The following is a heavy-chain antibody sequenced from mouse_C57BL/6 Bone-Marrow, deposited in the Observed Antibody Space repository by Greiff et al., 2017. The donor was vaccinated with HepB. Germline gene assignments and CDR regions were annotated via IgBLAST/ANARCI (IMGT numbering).Heavy chain of an antibody. D-gene: IGHD1-1*01. Sequence: EVTLVESGGDLVKPGGSLKLSYAASGFTFSSYGMSWVRQTPDKRLEWVATISSGGSYTYYPDSVKGRFTISRDNAKNTLYLQMSSLKSEDTAMYYCARHPHYYGSSLDYWGQGTTLTVSS. V-gene: IGHV5-6*02. CDR3: ARHPHYYGSSLDY. J-gene: IGHJ2*01. CDR1: GFTFSSYG. CDR2: ISSGGSYT.